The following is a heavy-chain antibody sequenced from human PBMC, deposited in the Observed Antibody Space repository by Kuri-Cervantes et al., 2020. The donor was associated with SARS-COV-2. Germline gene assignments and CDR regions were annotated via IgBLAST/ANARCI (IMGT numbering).Heavy chain of an antibody. V-gene: IGHV3-13*03. D-gene: IGHD6-13*01. J-gene: IGHJ6*03. Sequence: GGSLRLSCAACGFTFSSYDMHWVRQATGKGLEWVSAIGTAGDTYYPGSVKGQFTISRENAKNSLYLQMTSLRAGDTAVYYCARDRIAAAGDYYYYMDVWGKGTTVTVSS. CDR2: IGTAGDT. CDR1: GFTFSSYD. CDR3: ARDRIAAAGDYYYYMDV.